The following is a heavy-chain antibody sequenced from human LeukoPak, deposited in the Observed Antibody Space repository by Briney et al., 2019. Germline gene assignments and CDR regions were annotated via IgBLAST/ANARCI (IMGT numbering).Heavy chain of an antibody. J-gene: IGHJ6*02. CDR2: IYTSGST. CDR1: GGSISSYY. Sequence: SETLSLTCTVSGGSISSYYWSWIRQPAGKGLEWIGRIYTSGSTNYNPSLKSRVTMSVDTSKSQFSLKLSSVTAADTAVYYCAGAAADIAAAGRNYYYGMDVWGQGTTVTVS. V-gene: IGHV4-4*07. CDR3: AGAAADIAAAGRNYYYGMDV. D-gene: IGHD6-13*01.